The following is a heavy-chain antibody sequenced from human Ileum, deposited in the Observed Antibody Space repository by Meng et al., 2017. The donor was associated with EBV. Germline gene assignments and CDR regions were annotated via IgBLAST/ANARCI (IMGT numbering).Heavy chain of an antibody. CDR3: ASYSEGGGGLGY. V-gene: IGHV4-30-4*01. J-gene: IGHJ4*02. CDR1: GASTSSGCYH. Sequence: QAQLQSCGPRLVKPSQTLSPPCVVSGASTSSGCYHWSWICQPPGKGLEWIGYIFSSGSPYYTPSLKNRITMSVDTSKNQFSLNLKSVTAADTAVYYCASYSEGGGGLGYWGQGTLVTVSS. D-gene: IGHD2-15*01. CDR2: IFSSGSP.